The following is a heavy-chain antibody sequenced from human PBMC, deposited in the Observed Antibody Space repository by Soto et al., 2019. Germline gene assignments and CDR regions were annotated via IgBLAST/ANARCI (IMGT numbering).Heavy chain of an antibody. J-gene: IGHJ6*02. Sequence: EVQLVESGGGLVQPGGSLRLSCAASGFTFSSYSMNWVRQAPGKGLEWVSYISSSSSTIYYADSVKGRFTISRDNAKNSLYLHMNSIRDEDTAVYYCARDQSGMDVLGQGTTVTVSS. CDR1: GFTFSSYS. CDR2: ISSSSSTI. CDR3: ARDQSGMDV. V-gene: IGHV3-48*02.